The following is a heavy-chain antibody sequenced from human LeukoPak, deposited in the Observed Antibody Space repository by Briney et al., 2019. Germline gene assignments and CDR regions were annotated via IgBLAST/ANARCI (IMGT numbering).Heavy chain of an antibody. V-gene: IGHV5-51*01. CDR3: ARVEYYDSSGYPVDGYYYIDV. Sequence: GEPLNFSCPGSGYSSTSSWIGWMRQIPGKRQAWMGIIYPGDSGNRYSPSFQGKVTISAEKSISAAYLQWSSLKASDTAMYYCARVEYYDSSGYPVDGYYYIDVWGKGNTCTLSS. J-gene: IGHJ6*03. CDR2: IYPGDSGN. D-gene: IGHD3-22*01. CDR1: GYSSTSSW.